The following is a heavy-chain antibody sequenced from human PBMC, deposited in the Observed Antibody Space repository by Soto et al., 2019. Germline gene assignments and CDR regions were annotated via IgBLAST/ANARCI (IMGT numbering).Heavy chain of an antibody. J-gene: IGHJ5*02. Sequence: AETLSLTCTVSGGSISSYYWSWIRQPPGKGLEWIGYIYYSGSTNYNPSLKSRVTISVDTSKNQFSLKLSSVTAADTAVYYCAGKYYYDSMFDPWGQGTLVTVSS. D-gene: IGHD3-22*01. V-gene: IGHV4-59*01. CDR3: AGKYYYDSMFDP. CDR1: GGSISSYY. CDR2: IYYSGST.